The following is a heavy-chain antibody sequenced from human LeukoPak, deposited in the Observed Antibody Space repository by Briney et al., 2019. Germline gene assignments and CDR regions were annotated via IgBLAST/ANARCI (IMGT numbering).Heavy chain of an antibody. CDR1: GFTFSSYA. Sequence: PGGSLRPSCAASGFTFSSYAMHWVRQAPGKGLEWVAVISYDGSNKYYADSVKGRFTISRDNSKNTLYLQMNSLRAEDTAVYYCANNPLYSSSYYFDYWGQGTLVTVSS. CDR2: ISYDGSNK. V-gene: IGHV3-30-3*01. CDR3: ANNPLYSSSYYFDY. D-gene: IGHD6-6*01. J-gene: IGHJ4*02.